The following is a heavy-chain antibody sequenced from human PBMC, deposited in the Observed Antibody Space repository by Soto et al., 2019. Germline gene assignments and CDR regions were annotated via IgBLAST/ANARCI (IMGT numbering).Heavy chain of an antibody. CDR1: GFSLSTSGVG. D-gene: IGHD3-9*01. CDR3: ALLRYFDWLLVY. Sequence: QITLKESGPTLVKPTQTLTLTCTFSGFSLSTSGVGVSWIRQPPGKALEWLALIYWDDDKRYSQSLKSRVTITKDASKNQLVLTMTTMDPVDTATYYSALLRYFDWLLVYWGQGTLVTVSS. CDR2: IYWDDDK. J-gene: IGHJ4*02. V-gene: IGHV2-5*02.